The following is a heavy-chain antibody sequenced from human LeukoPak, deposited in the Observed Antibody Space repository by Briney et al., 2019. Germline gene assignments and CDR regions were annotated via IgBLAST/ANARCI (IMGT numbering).Heavy chain of an antibody. CDR2: ISGTGGST. CDR1: GFTFSSYV. J-gene: IGHJ3*02. D-gene: IGHD4-17*01. CDR3: GRDPNGDYVGAFDM. V-gene: IGHV3-23*01. Sequence: GGSLRLSCAASGFTFSSYVMSWVRQAPGKGLEWVSAISGTGGSTYYADSVKGRFTISRDNSKNTLFLQMNSLRAEDTAVYYCGRDPNGDYVGAFDMWGQGTMVTVSS.